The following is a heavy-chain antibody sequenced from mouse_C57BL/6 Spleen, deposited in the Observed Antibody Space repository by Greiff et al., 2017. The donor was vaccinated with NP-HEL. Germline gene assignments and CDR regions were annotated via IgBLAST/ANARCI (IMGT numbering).Heavy chain of an antibody. Sequence: VQLQQSGAELVKPGASVKISCKASGYAFSSYWMNWVKQRPGKGLEWIGQIYPGDGDTNYNGKFKGKATLTADKSSSTAYMQLSSLTSEDSAVYFCARSYYGSSYSYWYFDVWGTGTTVTVSS. J-gene: IGHJ1*03. V-gene: IGHV1-80*01. CDR1: GYAFSSYW. D-gene: IGHD1-1*01. CDR2: IYPGDGDT. CDR3: ARSYYGSSYSYWYFDV.